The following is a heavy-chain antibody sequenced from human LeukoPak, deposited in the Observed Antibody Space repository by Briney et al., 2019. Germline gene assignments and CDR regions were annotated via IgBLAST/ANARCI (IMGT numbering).Heavy chain of an antibody. Sequence: ASVKVSCKASGYTFTGYYMHWVRQAPGQGLEWMGWINPNSGGTNYAQKFQGRVTMTRDTSISTAYMELSRLRSDDTAVYYCARDDYDILTGSYNWFDPWAQGTLVTVSS. V-gene: IGHV1-2*02. CDR3: ARDDYDILTGSYNWFDP. J-gene: IGHJ5*02. CDR2: INPNSGGT. D-gene: IGHD3-9*01. CDR1: GYTFTGYY.